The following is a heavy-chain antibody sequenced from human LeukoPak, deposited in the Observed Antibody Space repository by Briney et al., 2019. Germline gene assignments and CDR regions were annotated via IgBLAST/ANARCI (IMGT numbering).Heavy chain of an antibody. CDR2: ISSSSSYI. Sequence: GASLKISCAASGFTFSSYSMNWVRQAPGKVLEWGSSISSSSSYIYYADSVTGRFTISRDNAKNSLYLQMNSLRAEDTAVYYCARDHGVTGTTYDYWGQGTLVTVSS. CDR1: GFTFSSYS. D-gene: IGHD1-7*01. CDR3: ARDHGVTGTTYDY. J-gene: IGHJ4*02. V-gene: IGHV3-21*01.